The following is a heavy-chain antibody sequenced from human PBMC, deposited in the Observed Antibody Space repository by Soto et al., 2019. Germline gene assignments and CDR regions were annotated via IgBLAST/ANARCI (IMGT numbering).Heavy chain of an antibody. CDR3: AREGARSGSDAFDI. V-gene: IGHV1-24*01. CDR2: FDPEDGET. D-gene: IGHD1-26*01. CDR1: GYTLTELS. J-gene: IGHJ3*02. Sequence: AASVKVSCKVSGYTLTELSMHWVRQAPGKGLEWMGGFDPEDGETIYAQKFQGRVTMTEDTSTDTAYMELSSLRSEDTAVYYCAREGARSGSDAFDIWGQGTMVTVSS.